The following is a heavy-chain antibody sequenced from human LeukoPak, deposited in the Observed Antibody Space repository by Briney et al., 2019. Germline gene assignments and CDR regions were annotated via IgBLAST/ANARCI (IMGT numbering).Heavy chain of an antibody. V-gene: IGHV1-69*04. Sequence: GAPVKVSCKASGGTFSSYAISWVRQAPGQGLEWMGRIIPILGIANYAQKFQGRVTITADKSTSTAYMELSSLRSEDTAVYYCARESPRGYCSGGSCYDPWDYWGQGTLVTVSS. CDR3: ARESPRGYCSGGSCYDPWDY. D-gene: IGHD2-15*01. J-gene: IGHJ4*02. CDR1: GGTFSSYA. CDR2: IIPILGIA.